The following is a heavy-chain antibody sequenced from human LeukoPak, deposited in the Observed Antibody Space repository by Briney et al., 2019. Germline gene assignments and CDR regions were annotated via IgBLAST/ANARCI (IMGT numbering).Heavy chain of an antibody. Sequence: GGSLRLSCAASGLTFSSYGMHWVRQAPGKGLEWVAVISYDGSNKYYADSVKGRFTISRDNSKNTLYLQMNSLRAEDTAVYYCARGDTSGWYSFDHWGQGTLVTVSS. CDR1: GLTFSSYG. D-gene: IGHD6-19*01. CDR2: ISYDGSNK. CDR3: ARGDTSGWYSFDH. V-gene: IGHV3-30*03. J-gene: IGHJ4*02.